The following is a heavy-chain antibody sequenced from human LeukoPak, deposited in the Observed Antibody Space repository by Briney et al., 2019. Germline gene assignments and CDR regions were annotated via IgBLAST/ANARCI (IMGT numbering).Heavy chain of an antibody. J-gene: IGHJ4*02. CDR3: ARGSKWFGELIRRGEYYFDY. CDR1: GFTFSSHW. Sequence: GGSLRLSCAVSGFTFSSHWMSWVRQAPGKGLEWVSYISSSSSLIYYADSVKGRFTISRDNAKNSLYLQMNSLRAEDTAVYYCARGSKWFGELIRRGEYYFDYWGQGTLVTVSS. D-gene: IGHD3-10*01. CDR2: ISSSSSLI. V-gene: IGHV3-48*01.